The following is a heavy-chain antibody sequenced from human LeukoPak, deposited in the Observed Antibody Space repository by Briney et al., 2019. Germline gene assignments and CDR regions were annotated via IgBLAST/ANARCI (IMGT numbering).Heavy chain of an antibody. J-gene: IGHJ4*02. Sequence: NPGGSLRLSCAASGLTFSNAWMIWVRQAPGKGLEWVGRIKSKNVGATTDYAAPVKGRFTISRDDSRTTLYLQMDSLQTEDTAMYYCTTDVYVRGVRGGSAYWGQGTLVTVSS. D-gene: IGHD3-10*01. CDR3: TTDVYVRGVRGGSAY. CDR1: GLTFSNAW. CDR2: IKSKNVGATT. V-gene: IGHV3-15*01.